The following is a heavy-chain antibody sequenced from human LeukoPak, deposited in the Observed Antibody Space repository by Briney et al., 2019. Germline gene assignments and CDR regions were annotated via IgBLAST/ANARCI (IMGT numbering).Heavy chain of an antibody. CDR2: ISSNGGST. Sequence: PPGGSLRLSCSASGFTFSRYAMHWVRQAPGKGLEYVSAISSNGGSTYYADSVKGRFTISRDNSKNTLYLKMNSLRAEDTAVYYCAGETFYYGFDVWGQGTMVTVSS. V-gene: IGHV3-64*04. CDR3: AGETFYYGFDV. J-gene: IGHJ6*02. CDR1: GFTFSRYA.